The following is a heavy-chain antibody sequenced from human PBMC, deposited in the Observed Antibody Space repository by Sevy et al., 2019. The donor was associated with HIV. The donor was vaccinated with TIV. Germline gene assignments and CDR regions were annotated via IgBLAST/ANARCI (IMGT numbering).Heavy chain of an antibody. Sequence: SQTLSLTCAISGDSVSSNSAAWNWIRQSPSRGLEWLGRTYYRSKWYNDYAVSVKSRITINPDTSKNQFSLQLNSVTPEDTAVYYCARAPMIVVVITNWFDPWGQGTLVTAS. CDR2: TYYRSKWYN. J-gene: IGHJ5*02. CDR3: ARAPMIVVVITNWFDP. V-gene: IGHV6-1*01. CDR1: GDSVSSNSAA. D-gene: IGHD3-22*01.